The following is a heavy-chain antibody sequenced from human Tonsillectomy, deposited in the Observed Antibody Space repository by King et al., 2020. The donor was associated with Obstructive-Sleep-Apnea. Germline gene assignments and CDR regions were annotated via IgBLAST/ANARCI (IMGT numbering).Heavy chain of an antibody. CDR1: GFTFSDYW. CDR3: AKGSYRHDY. J-gene: IGHJ4*02. V-gene: IGHV3-7*01. Sequence: QLVESGGGLVQSGGSLRLSCAASGFTFSDYWMTWVRQAPGKGLEWVANIKQDGSEKYYVDSVKGRFTISRDNADNSLSLQMDSLRAEDTAVYYCAKGSYRHDYWGQGTLVTVSS. D-gene: IGHD3-16*02. CDR2: IKQDGSEK.